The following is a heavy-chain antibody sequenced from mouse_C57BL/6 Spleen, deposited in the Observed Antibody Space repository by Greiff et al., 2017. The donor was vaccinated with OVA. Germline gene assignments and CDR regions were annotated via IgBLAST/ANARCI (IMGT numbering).Heavy chain of an antibody. V-gene: IGHV1-80*01. J-gene: IGHJ4*01. Sequence: QVQLQQSGAELVKPGASVKISCKASGYAFSSYWMNWVKQRPGKGLEWIGQIYPGDGDTNYNGKFKGKATLTADKSSSTAYMQLSSLTSEDSAVYFCARRAIYDGYSYAMDYWGQGTSVTVSS. CDR2: IYPGDGDT. CDR1: GYAFSSYW. D-gene: IGHD2-3*01. CDR3: ARRAIYDGYSYAMDY.